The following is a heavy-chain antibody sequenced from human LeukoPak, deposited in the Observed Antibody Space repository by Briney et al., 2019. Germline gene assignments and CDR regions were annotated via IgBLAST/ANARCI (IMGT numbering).Heavy chain of an antibody. Sequence: PSETLSLTCTVSGGSISTYYWTWIRQPPGKGLEWIGYIYYSGSTNYNPSLKSRVTISVDTSKDQFSLKLNSVTAADTAVYYCARAAIYYDSSGYYYWGQGTLVTVSS. CDR2: IYYSGST. D-gene: IGHD3-22*01. J-gene: IGHJ4*02. CDR3: ARAAIYYDSSGYYY. V-gene: IGHV4-59*12. CDR1: GGSISTYY.